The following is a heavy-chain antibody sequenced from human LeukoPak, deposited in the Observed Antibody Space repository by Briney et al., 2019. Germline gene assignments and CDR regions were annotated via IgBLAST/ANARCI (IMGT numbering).Heavy chain of an antibody. CDR3: ARSHGRYCSGGSCHEGYFGY. CDR1: GGTFSSYA. D-gene: IGHD2-15*01. V-gene: IGHV1-69*13. J-gene: IGHJ4*02. Sequence: SVKVSCKASGGTFSSYAISWVRQAPGQGLEWMGGIIPIFGTANYAQKFQGRVTITADESTSTAYMELSSLRSEDTAVYYCARSHGRYCSGGSCHEGYFGYWGQGTLVTVSS. CDR2: IIPIFGTA.